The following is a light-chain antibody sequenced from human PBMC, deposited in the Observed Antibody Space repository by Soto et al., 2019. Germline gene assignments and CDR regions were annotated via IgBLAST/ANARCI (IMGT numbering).Light chain of an antibody. CDR3: QSYDSSLSAVV. V-gene: IGLV1-40*01. CDR1: SSNIGAGYD. Sequence: QSVLTQPPSVSGAPGQRVTISCTGSSSNIGAGYDVHWYQQLPGTAPKLLIYGNSNRPSGVPDRVSGSKSGTSAALAITGRQDADEADYYCQSYDSSLSAVVFGGGTKLPVL. J-gene: IGLJ2*01. CDR2: GNS.